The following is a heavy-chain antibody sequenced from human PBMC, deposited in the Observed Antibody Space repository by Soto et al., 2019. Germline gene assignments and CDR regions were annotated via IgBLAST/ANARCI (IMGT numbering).Heavy chain of an antibody. CDR2: INHSGST. D-gene: IGHD4-17*01. V-gene: IGHV4-34*01. CDR3: ARGFRTLTTGRNWFDP. CDR1: GGSFSGYY. Sequence: SETLSLTCAVYGGSFSGYYWSWIRQPPGKGLEWIGEINHSGSTNYNPSLKSRVTISVDTSKNQFSLKLSSVTAADTAVYYCARGFRTLTTGRNWFDPWGQGTLVTVSS. J-gene: IGHJ5*02.